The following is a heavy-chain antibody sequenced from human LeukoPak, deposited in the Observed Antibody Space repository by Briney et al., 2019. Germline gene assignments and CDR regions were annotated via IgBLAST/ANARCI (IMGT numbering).Heavy chain of an antibody. CDR3: ARVGATFDY. CDR2: IYYSGRT. Sequence: SETLSLTCTVSAGSISSSNYYWGWIRQPPGKGLEWIGSIYYSGRTYYNPSLKSRVTISVDTSKKQFSLKLSSVTAADTAVYYCARVGATFDYWGQGTLVTVSS. J-gene: IGHJ4*02. CDR1: AGSISSSNYY. V-gene: IGHV4-39*07. D-gene: IGHD5-12*01.